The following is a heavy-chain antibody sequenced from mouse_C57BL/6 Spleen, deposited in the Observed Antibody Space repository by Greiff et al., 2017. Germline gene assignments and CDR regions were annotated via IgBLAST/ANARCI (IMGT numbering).Heavy chain of an antibody. D-gene: IGHD1-1*01. CDR1: GFNIKDYY. V-gene: IGHV14-1*01. Sequence: EVHLVESGAELVRPGASVKLSCTASGFNIKDYYMHWVKQRPEQGLEWIGRIDPEDGDTEYAPKFQGKATMTADTSSNTAYLQLSSLTSEDTAVYYCTFITTVVANYYFDYWGQGTTLTVSS. CDR3: TFITTVVANYYFDY. J-gene: IGHJ2*01. CDR2: IDPEDGDT.